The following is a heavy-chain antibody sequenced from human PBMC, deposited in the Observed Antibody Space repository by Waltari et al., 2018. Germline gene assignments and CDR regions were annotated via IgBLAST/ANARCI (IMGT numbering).Heavy chain of an antibody. CDR3: AREPDSRGFYYMDV. D-gene: IGHD3-22*01. J-gene: IGHJ6*03. CDR2: IYTSGST. V-gene: IGHV4-4*07. Sequence: QVQLQESGPGLVKPSETLSLTCTVAGGSIRSSSWSWIRQPAGKGLEWIGRIYTSGSTNYNPSLKSRVTMSVDTSKNQFSLKLSSVTAADTAVYYCAREPDSRGFYYMDVWGKGTTVTVSS. CDR1: GGSIRSSS.